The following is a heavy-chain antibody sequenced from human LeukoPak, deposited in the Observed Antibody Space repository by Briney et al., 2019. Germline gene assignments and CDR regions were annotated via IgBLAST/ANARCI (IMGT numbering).Heavy chain of an antibody. CDR1: GYTFTNYG. Sequence: GASVKVSCKASGYTFTNYGIIWVRQAPGQGLEWMGWISAYNANTNYPQKVQGRVTLTTDTSTSTAYMGLRSLTSDDTAVYYCARSHSGSLRAPFDYWGQGTLVTVSS. V-gene: IGHV1-18*01. CDR2: ISAYNANT. CDR3: ARSHSGSLRAPFDY. J-gene: IGHJ4*02. D-gene: IGHD3-22*01.